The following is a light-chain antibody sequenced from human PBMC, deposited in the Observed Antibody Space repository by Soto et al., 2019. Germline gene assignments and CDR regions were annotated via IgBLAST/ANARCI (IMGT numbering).Light chain of an antibody. Sequence: QSALTQPRSVSGSPGQSVTISCTGTSSDVGGYNYVSWYQQHPGKAPKLMIYDVSKRPSGVPDRFSGSKSGNTASLTISGLQAGDGADYYCSSYAGSYTFVFGTGTKVTVL. V-gene: IGLV2-11*01. CDR2: DVS. CDR1: SSDVGGYNY. J-gene: IGLJ1*01. CDR3: SSYAGSYTFV.